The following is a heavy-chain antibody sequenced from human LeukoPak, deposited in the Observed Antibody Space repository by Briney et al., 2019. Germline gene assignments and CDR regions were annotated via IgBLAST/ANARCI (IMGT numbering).Heavy chain of an antibody. J-gene: IGHJ4*02. CDR3: GRFGKGCSSTSCYVDY. Sequence: ETLSLTRTVSGGSISSYYWSWFRQPPGKGLEWIGYIYYSGRTNYNPSLQSRVSISADTSKNQFSMTLSPVTAADPAVHSCGRFGKGCSSTSCYVDYWGQGTLVTVSS. V-gene: IGHV4-59*01. D-gene: IGHD2-2*01. CDR2: IYYSGRT. CDR1: GGSISSYY.